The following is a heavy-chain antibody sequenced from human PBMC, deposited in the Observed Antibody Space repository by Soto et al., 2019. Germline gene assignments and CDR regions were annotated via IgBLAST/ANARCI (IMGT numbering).Heavy chain of an antibody. CDR2: IYSGST. CDR1: GGSISSSSSY. D-gene: IGHD6-13*01. V-gene: IGHV4-39*01. J-gene: IGHJ4*02. CDR3: ATTRGIAVGGSFDY. Sequence: SETLSLTSTVSGGSISSSSSYWGWIRQPPGKGLEWIGTIYSGSTYYNPSLKSRVTISVDTSKNQFSLKLSSVAAADTAIYFCATTRGIAVGGSFDYWGQGTLVTVSS.